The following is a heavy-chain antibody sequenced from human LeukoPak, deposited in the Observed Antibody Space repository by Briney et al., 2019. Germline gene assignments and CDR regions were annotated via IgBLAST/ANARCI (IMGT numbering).Heavy chain of an antibody. D-gene: IGHD3-10*01. V-gene: IGHV4-39*07. CDR1: GGSISSSDSY. Sequence: KPSETLSLTCTVSGGSISSSDSYWGWIRQPPGKGLEWIGNIYYTGTTYYNPSLKNRPIISVDTSKNQFSLNLRSVTAADTAVYYCARSSITMVRGVIRPFDYWGQGTLVTVSS. CDR2: IYYTGTT. CDR3: ARSSITMVRGVIRPFDY. J-gene: IGHJ4*02.